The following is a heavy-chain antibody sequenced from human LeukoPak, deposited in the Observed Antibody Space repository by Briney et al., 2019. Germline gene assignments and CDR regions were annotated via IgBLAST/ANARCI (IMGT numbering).Heavy chain of an antibody. Sequence: GGSLRLSCAASGFTFSSYWMSWVRQAPGKGLEWVANIKQDGSEKYYVDSVKGRFTISRDNAKNSLYLQMNSLRAEDTAVYYCARDYYYDSSGYYPGYWGQGTLVTVSS. J-gene: IGHJ4*02. CDR2: IKQDGSEK. V-gene: IGHV3-7*01. D-gene: IGHD3-22*01. CDR3: ARDYYYDSSGYYPGY. CDR1: GFTFSSYW.